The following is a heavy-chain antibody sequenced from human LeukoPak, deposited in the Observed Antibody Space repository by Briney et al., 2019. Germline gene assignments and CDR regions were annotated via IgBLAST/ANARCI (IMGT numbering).Heavy chain of an antibody. D-gene: IGHD4/OR15-4a*01. CDR3: TRLHGAYPIDF. J-gene: IGHJ4*02. Sequence: GRSLRLSCAASGFTFSSYSMNWVRQAPGKGLEWISYISSSGPTIYYADSVKGRFTISRDNAKNSVYLQMNSLRAEDTAVYYCTRLHGAYPIDFWGQGTLVTVSS. CDR1: GFTFSSYS. CDR2: ISSSGPTI. V-gene: IGHV3-48*01.